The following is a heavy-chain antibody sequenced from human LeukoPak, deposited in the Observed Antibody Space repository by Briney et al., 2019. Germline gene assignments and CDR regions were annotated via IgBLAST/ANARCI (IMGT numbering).Heavy chain of an antibody. CDR3: ARREQWLVGDDY. CDR1: GYMITSYG. V-gene: IGHV1-18*01. D-gene: IGHD6-19*01. CDR2: ISTYNGNT. J-gene: IGHJ4*02. Sequence: ASVKVSCKASGYMITSYGISWVRQAPGQGLEWMGWISTYNGNTNYAQKFQGRVTMTTDTSTTTVNMELRSLRFDDTAVYYCARREQWLVGDDYWGQGTLVTVSS.